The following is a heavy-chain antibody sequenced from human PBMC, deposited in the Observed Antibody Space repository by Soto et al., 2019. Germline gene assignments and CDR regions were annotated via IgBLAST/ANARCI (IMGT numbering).Heavy chain of an antibody. J-gene: IGHJ6*02. CDR2: IYYSGGT. CDR1: GGSISGNSYY. D-gene: IGHD2-2*01. V-gene: IGHV4-39*01. Sequence: PAETLSLTCTVSGGSISGNSYYWGWIRQPPGEGLEWIGRIYYSGGTYYNPSLKSRVNISVDTSKNQFPLKLSSVTAADTAVYYCAGNGCSSTSCYGYYYYYGMDVWGQGTTVTVS. CDR3: AGNGCSSTSCYGYYYYYGMDV.